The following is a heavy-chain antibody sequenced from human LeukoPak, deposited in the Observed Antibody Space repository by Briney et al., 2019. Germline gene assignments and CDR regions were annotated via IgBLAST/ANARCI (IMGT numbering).Heavy chain of an antibody. Sequence: PSETLSLTCTVSGGSISSSSYYWGWIRQPPGKGLEWIGYIYYSGSTNYNPSLKSRVTISVDTSKNQFSLKLSSVTAADTAVYYCARRPKVGATTYFDYWGQGTLVTVSS. V-gene: IGHV4-61*05. D-gene: IGHD1-26*01. J-gene: IGHJ4*02. CDR2: IYYSGST. CDR1: GGSISSSSYY. CDR3: ARRPKVGATTYFDY.